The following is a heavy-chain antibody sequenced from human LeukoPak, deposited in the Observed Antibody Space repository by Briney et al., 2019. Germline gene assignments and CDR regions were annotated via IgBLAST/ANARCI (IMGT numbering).Heavy chain of an antibody. CDR1: GFIVNSKY. CDR3: ARSIPGPHCGGGGCPPTLTPFDL. D-gene: IGHD2-15*01. V-gene: IGHV3-53*01. J-gene: IGHJ4*02. CDR2: MYSGGTA. Sequence: PGGSLRLSCAASGFIVNSKYMSWIRQAPGKELEWVSVMYSGGTAFYADSVRGRFTISRDNSKNTIYLQMNRLEVEDTAVYYCARSIPGPHCGGGGCPPTLTPFDLWGQGTLVTVSS.